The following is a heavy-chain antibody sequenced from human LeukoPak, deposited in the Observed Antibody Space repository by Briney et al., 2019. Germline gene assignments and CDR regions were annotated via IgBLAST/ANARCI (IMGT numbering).Heavy chain of an antibody. CDR3: ARHYGYANWFDP. V-gene: IGHV4-39*01. D-gene: IGHD1-1*01. J-gene: IGHJ5*02. Sequence: PSETLSLTCTVSGGSISSSSYYWGWIRQPPGKGLEWIGSIYYSGSTYYNPSLKSRVTISLDTSKNQFSLKLSSVTAADTAVYYCARHYGYANWFDPWGQGTLVTVSS. CDR1: GGSISSSSYY. CDR2: IYYSGST.